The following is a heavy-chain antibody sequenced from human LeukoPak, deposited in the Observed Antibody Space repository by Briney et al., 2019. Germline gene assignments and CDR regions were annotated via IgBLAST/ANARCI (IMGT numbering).Heavy chain of an antibody. D-gene: IGHD4-17*01. CDR2: FDPEDGET. Sequence: ASVTVSFKVSGYTLTELSMHWVRQAPGKGLGWMGGFDPEDGETIYAQKFQGRVTMTEDTSTDTAYMELSSLRSEDTAVYYCATGIDYGDYYFDYWGQGTLVTVSS. J-gene: IGHJ4*02. CDR3: ATGIDYGDYYFDY. V-gene: IGHV1-24*01. CDR1: GYTLTELS.